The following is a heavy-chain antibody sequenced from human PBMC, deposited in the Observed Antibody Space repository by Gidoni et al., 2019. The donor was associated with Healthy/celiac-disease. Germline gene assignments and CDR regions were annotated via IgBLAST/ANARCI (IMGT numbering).Heavy chain of an antibody. CDR2: ISYDGSNK. D-gene: IGHD5-18*01. J-gene: IGHJ4*02. Sequence: QVQLVESGGGVVQPGRSLRLSCAASGFTFSSDGIHWVRQAPGKGLEWVAVISYDGSNKYYADSVKGRFTISRDNSKNTLYLQMNSLRAEDTAVYYCAKDPSPLTAMAPRSPDYWGQGTLVTVSS. CDR1: GFTFSSDG. CDR3: AKDPSPLTAMAPRSPDY. V-gene: IGHV3-30*18.